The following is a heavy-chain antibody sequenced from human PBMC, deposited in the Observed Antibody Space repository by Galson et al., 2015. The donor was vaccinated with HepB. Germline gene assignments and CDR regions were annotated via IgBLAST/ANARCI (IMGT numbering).Heavy chain of an antibody. Sequence: SVKVSCKASGGTFSSYAISWVRQAPGQGLEWMGRIIPILGIANYAQKFQGRVTITADKSTSTAYMELSSLRSEDTAVYYCARDDYVWGSYRYYYYGMDVWGQGTTVTVSS. CDR2: IIPILGIA. D-gene: IGHD3-16*02. V-gene: IGHV1-69*04. J-gene: IGHJ6*02. CDR1: GGTFSSYA. CDR3: ARDDYVWGSYRYYYYGMDV.